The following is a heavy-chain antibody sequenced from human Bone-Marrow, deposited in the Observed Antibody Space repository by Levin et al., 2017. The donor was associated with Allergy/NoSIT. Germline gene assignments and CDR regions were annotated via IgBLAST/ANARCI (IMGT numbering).Heavy chain of an antibody. Sequence: ASVKVSCKASGYTFTSYDINWVRQATGQGLEWMGWMNPNSGNTGYAQKFQGRVTMTRNTSISTAYMELSSLRSEDTAVYYCARIGMYCSSTSCYVHWFDPWGQGTLVTVSS. CDR1: GYTFTSYD. V-gene: IGHV1-8*01. D-gene: IGHD2-2*01. CDR3: ARIGMYCSSTSCYVHWFDP. CDR2: MNPNSGNT. J-gene: IGHJ5*02.